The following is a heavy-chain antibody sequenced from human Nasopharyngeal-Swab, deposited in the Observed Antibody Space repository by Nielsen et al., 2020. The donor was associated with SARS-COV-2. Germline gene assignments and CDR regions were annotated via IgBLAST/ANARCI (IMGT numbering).Heavy chain of an antibody. D-gene: IGHD1-14*01. Sequence: SETLSLTCTVSGGSIRSAGYFWSWIRQHPGKGLEWIGYIHYTGSDYYNLSLETRVTISVDTSKNQFSLELSSVTAADTAVYYCAREVIAEPDSDGFDIWGQGTMVTVSS. J-gene: IGHJ3*02. CDR3: AREVIAEPDSDGFDI. CDR2: IHYTGSD. CDR1: GGSIRSAGYF. V-gene: IGHV4-31*03.